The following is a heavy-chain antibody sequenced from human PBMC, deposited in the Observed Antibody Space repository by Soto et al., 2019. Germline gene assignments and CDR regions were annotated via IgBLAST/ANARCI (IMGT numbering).Heavy chain of an antibody. CDR1: GFTFGNYG. CDR2: ISGGGGST. CDR3: AKGFIVVVTVIRPDDALDV. D-gene: IGHD2-21*02. J-gene: IGHJ3*01. V-gene: IGHV3-23*01. Sequence: GESLKISCAASGFTFGNYGMNWVRQAPGKGLEWVSGISGGGGSTYYTDSVKGRFTVSRDPSKSTVFLEMNSLRAEDTAVYYCAKGFIVVVTVIRPDDALDVWGHGTLVTVSS.